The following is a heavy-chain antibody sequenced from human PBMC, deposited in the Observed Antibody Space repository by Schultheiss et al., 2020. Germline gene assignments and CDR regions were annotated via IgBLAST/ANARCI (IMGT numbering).Heavy chain of an antibody. V-gene: IGHV4-61*08. CDR3: ARDPLGGRFLETD. CDR2: IYYSGST. Sequence: SATLSLTCTVSGGSISSGGYYWSWIRQHPGKGLEWIGYIYYSGSTNYNPSLKSRVTISVDTSKNQFSLKLSSVTAADTAVYYCARDPLGGRFLETDWGQGTLVTVSS. CDR1: GGSISSGGYY. J-gene: IGHJ4*02. D-gene: IGHD3-3*01.